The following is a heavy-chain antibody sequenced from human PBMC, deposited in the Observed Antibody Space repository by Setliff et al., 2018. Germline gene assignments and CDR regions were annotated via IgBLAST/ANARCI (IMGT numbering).Heavy chain of an antibody. CDR3: ARLPLPAAWELLDIRYYYYYMDV. V-gene: IGHV1-2*04. Sequence: ASVKVSCKASGYTFTGYYMHWVRQAPGQGLEWMGWINPNSGGTNYAQKFQGWVTMTRDTSISTAYMELSRLRSDDTAVYYCARLPLPAAWELLDIRYYYYYMDVWGEGTTVTVSS. CDR2: INPNSGGT. CDR1: GYTFTGYY. J-gene: IGHJ6*03. D-gene: IGHD1-26*01.